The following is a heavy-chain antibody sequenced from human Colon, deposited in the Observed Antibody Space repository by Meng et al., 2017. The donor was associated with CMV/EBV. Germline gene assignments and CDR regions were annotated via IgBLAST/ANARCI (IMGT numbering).Heavy chain of an antibody. V-gene: IGHV1-2*02. CDR1: GYTFTDYY. J-gene: IGHJ5*02. CDR3: ARVGARVIVVVPAAIPMIWFDP. CDR2: INPNGGGT. D-gene: IGHD2-2*01. Sequence: ASVKVSCKASGYTFTDYYLHWVRQAPGQGLEWMGWINPNGGGTNYAQKFQGRVTMTRDTSISTAYMELSRLRSDDTAVYYCARVGARVIVVVPAAIPMIWFDPWGQGTLVTVSS.